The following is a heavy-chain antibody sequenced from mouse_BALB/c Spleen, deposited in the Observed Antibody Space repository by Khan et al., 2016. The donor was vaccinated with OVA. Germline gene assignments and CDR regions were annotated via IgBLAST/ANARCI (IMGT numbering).Heavy chain of an antibody. Sequence: EVQLQESGPELVKPGASVKISCKASGYSFTGYFMNWVMQSPGKSLEWIGRINPHIGETFYNQKFKGKATLTVDESSSTAHMELRSLASEDSAVYYCARIYGSDFDYWGQGTPLTVSS. CDR3: ARIYGSDFDY. D-gene: IGHD1-1*01. V-gene: IGHV1-20*02. J-gene: IGHJ2*01. CDR2: INPHIGET. CDR1: GYSFTGYF.